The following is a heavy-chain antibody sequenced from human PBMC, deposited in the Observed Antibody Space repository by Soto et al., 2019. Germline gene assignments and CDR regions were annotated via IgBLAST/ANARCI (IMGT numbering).Heavy chain of an antibody. Sequence: QVQLVQSGSELKKPGASVNVSCKAFGYTFTSYGFSWVRQVPGQGLEWLGGISAFNGDTQYAQTMKGRLTVTTDTSTTTVHMELRSLTPADTAVYYCTREAGWQRMVPYDWGQGTLVSVS. CDR3: TREAGWQRMVPYD. J-gene: IGHJ4*02. V-gene: IGHV1-18*04. CDR1: GYTFTSYG. CDR2: ISAFNGDT. D-gene: IGHD6-25*01.